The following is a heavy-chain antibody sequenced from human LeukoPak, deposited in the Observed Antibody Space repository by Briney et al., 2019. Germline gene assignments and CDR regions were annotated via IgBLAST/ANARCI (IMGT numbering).Heavy chain of an antibody. CDR1: GGSISSYY. CDR2: IYYSGST. Sequence: PSETLSLTCTVSGGSISSYYWSWIRQPPGKGLEWVGNIYYSGSTNYNPSLKSRVIISVDTSKNQFSLKLSSVTAADTAVYYCTREDVVVPAAIGYWGQGTLVTVSS. J-gene: IGHJ4*02. D-gene: IGHD2-2*01. V-gene: IGHV4-59*01. CDR3: TREDVVVPAAIGY.